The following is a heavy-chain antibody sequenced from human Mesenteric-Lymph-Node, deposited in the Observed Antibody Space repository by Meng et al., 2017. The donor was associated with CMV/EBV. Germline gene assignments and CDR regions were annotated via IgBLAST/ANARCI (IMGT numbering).Heavy chain of an antibody. Sequence: GESLKISCAASRFTFSSSAMTWVRQAPGRGLEWVSYISVGGSTIYYADSVKGRFTISRDNAKDSLYLQMDSLRVEDTAVYYCVRDFSDYYYGMNVWGQGTTVTVS. CDR1: RFTFSSSA. CDR3: VRDFSDYYYGMNV. D-gene: IGHD2/OR15-2a*01. V-gene: IGHV3-48*04. CDR2: ISVGGSTI. J-gene: IGHJ6*02.